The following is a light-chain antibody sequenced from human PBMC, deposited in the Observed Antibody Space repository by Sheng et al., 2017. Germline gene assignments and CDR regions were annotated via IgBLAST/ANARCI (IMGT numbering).Light chain of an antibody. Sequence: QSALTQPASVSGSPGQSITLSCTGTSSDVGSYSLVSWYQQHPGKAPKLIIYEGTKRPSGVSDRFSGSKSGNTASLTISGLQAEDEADYYCQSHDSSVSGYVVIGGGTKLTVL. V-gene: IGLV2-23*01. J-gene: IGLJ2*01. CDR2: EGT. CDR1: SSDVGSYSL. CDR3: QSHDSSVSGYVV.